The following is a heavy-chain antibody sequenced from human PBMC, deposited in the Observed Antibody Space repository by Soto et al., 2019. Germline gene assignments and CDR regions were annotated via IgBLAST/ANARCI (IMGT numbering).Heavy chain of an antibody. CDR2: ISYDGSNK. CDR3: AKGRGHSSGWPNFDY. D-gene: IGHD6-19*01. V-gene: IGHV3-30*18. CDR1: GFTFSSYG. Sequence: GGSLRLSCVASGFTFSSYGMHWVRQAPGKGLEWVAVISYDGSNKYYADSVKGRFTISRDNSKNTLYLQMNSLRAEDTAVYYCAKGRGHSSGWPNFDYWGQGTLVTVSS. J-gene: IGHJ4*02.